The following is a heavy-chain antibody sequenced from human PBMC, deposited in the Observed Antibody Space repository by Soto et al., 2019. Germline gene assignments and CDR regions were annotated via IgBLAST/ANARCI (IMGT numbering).Heavy chain of an antibody. CDR3: ARSVNYYILGVHYYGMDV. CDR2: IYYSGST. J-gene: IGHJ6*02. CDR1: GASISRYY. D-gene: IGHD3-9*01. Sequence: PSETLSLTCTVSGASISRYYWSWIRQPPGKGLEWIGYIYYSGSTNYNPSLKSRATISVDTSKNQFSLKLSSVTAADTAVYYCARSVNYYILGVHYYGMDVWGQGTTVTVSS. V-gene: IGHV4-59*08.